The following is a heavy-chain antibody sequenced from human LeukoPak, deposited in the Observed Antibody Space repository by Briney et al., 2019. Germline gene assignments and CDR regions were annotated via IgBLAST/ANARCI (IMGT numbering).Heavy chain of an antibody. Sequence: PSETLSLTCAVYGGSFSGYYWSWIRQPPGKGLEWIGEINHSGSTNYNPSLKSRVTISVDTSKNQFSLKLSSVTAADTAVYYCARAPYYYGSGPVGYWGQETLVTVSS. CDR1: GGSFSGYY. CDR3: ARAPYYYGSGPVGY. CDR2: INHSGST. D-gene: IGHD3-10*01. V-gene: IGHV4-34*01. J-gene: IGHJ4*02.